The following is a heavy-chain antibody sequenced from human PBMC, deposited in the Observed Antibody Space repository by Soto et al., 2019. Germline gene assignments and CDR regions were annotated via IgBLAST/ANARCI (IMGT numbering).Heavy chain of an antibody. CDR1: GFIFSSYW. CDR2: IKQDGSET. CDR3: AREGQFAY. J-gene: IGHJ4*02. D-gene: IGHD3-10*01. V-gene: IGHV3-7*03. Sequence: FLRLSCAASGFIFSSYWMSWVRQAPGKGLEWVANIKQDGSETYYVDSVKGRFTISRDNAKNSLYLQMNTLRAEDTAVYYCAREGQFAYWGQGTLVTVSS.